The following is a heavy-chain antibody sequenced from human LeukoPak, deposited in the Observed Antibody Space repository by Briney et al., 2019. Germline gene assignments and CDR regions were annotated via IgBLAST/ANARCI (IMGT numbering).Heavy chain of an antibody. CDR1: GYTFTSYG. J-gene: IGHJ4*02. CDR3: ARDHITMVRGVNDY. D-gene: IGHD3-10*01. CDR2: ISAYNGNT. V-gene: IGHV1-18*04. Sequence: ASVKVSCKASGYTFTSYGISWVRQAPGQGLEWKGWISAYNGNTNYAQKLQGRVTMTTDTSTSTAYMELRSLRSDDTAVYYCARDHITMVRGVNDYWGQGTLVTVSS.